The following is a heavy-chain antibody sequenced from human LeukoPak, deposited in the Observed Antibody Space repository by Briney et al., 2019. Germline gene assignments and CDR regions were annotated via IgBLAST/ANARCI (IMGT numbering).Heavy chain of an antibody. CDR2: ISSSSSTT. J-gene: IGHJ6*03. V-gene: IGHV3-48*04. CDR1: GFTFSSYS. CDR3: ARGGLVDMDV. D-gene: IGHD6-19*01. Sequence: GGSLRLSCAASGFTFSSYSMNWVRQAPGKGLEWVSYISSSSSTTYYADSVKGRFTISRDNAKNSLYLQMNSLRAEDTAVYYCARGGLVDMDVWGKGTTVTVSS.